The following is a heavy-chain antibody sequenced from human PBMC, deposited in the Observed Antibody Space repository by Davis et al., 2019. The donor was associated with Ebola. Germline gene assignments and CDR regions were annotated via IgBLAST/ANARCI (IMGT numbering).Heavy chain of an antibody. CDR1: GFTFSSYS. CDR3: ARGRLQYYDY. Sequence: GESLKISCAASGFTFSSYSMNWVRQAPGKGLEWVSSLSSSSSYIYYAHSVKGRFPISRDNAKNSLYPQMNSLRDEDTAVSYCARGRLQYYDYWGQGTLVTVSS. CDR2: LSSSSSYI. V-gene: IGHV3-21*01. D-gene: IGHD4-11*01. J-gene: IGHJ4*02.